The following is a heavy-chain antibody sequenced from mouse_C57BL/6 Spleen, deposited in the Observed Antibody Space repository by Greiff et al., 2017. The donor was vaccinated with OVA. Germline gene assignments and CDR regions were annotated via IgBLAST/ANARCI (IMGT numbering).Heavy chain of an antibody. CDR1: GFTFSDYY. D-gene: IGHD4-1*02. J-gene: IGHJ2*01. CDR3: ARDLPTGSFDY. V-gene: IGHV5-16*01. CDR2: INYDGSST. Sequence: EVKLVESEGGLVQPGSSMKLSCTASGFTFSDYYMAWVRQVPEKGLEWVANINYDGSSTYYLDSLKSRFIISRDNAKNILYLQMSSLKSEDTATYYCARDLPTGSFDYWGQGTTLTVSS.